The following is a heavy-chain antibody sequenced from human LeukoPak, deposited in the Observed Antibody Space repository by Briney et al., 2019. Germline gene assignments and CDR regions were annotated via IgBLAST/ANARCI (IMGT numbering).Heavy chain of an antibody. CDR3: ARDLLEWYFDY. Sequence: GGSLRLSCAASGFTFSSYWMXXXXXXPXXXXXXXXXIXXDXXXXXXXXXXKGXXXXXXXXAKNSLYLQMNSLRAEDTAVYYCARDLLEWYFDYWGQGTLVTVSS. CDR1: GFTFSSYW. J-gene: IGHJ4*02. V-gene: IGHV3-7*01. D-gene: IGHD3-3*01. CDR2: IXXDXXXX.